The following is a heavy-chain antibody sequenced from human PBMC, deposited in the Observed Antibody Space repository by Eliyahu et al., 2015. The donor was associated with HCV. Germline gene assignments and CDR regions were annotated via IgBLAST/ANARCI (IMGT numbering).Heavy chain of an antibody. D-gene: IGHD4-17*01. Sequence: EVQLVESGGAFVQPGGSXXLSCAXSGXXFSTYSMNWXRQAPGKGLEWGSYISSGSNIIYYADSVKGRFTISRDNAKNSLHLQMNSLRAEDTAVYYCARCYDSGDYFDYWGQGTLVTVSS. J-gene: IGHJ4*02. V-gene: IGHV3-48*04. CDR2: ISSGSNII. CDR1: GXXFSTYS. CDR3: ARCYDSGDYFDY.